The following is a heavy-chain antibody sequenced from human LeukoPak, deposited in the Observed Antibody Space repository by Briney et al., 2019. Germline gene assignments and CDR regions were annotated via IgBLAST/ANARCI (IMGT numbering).Heavy chain of an antibody. CDR2: INHSGST. V-gene: IGHV4-34*01. D-gene: IGHD3-16*01. Sequence: SETLSLTCAVYGGSFSGYYWSWIRQPPGKGLEWIGEINHSGSTNYNPSLKSRVTISVDTSKNQFSLKLSSVTAADTAVYYCARGPIYYDYVWTLYFDYWGQGTLVTVSS. CDR1: GGSFSGYY. J-gene: IGHJ4*02. CDR3: ARGPIYYDYVWTLYFDY.